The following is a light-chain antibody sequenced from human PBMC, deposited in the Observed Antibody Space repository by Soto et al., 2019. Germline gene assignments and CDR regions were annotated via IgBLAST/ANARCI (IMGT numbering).Light chain of an antibody. CDR2: GNR. CDR1: SSNLGAGYD. Sequence: QSVLTQPPSVSGAPGQRGTISCTGNSSNLGAGYDVHWYQQLPGAVPKLVIFGNRNRPSGVPERFSGSKSGSSASLAITGLQAEYEADYYCQAYDYSLTASVFCGGTELTVL. J-gene: IGLJ3*02. CDR3: QAYDYSLTASV. V-gene: IGLV1-40*01.